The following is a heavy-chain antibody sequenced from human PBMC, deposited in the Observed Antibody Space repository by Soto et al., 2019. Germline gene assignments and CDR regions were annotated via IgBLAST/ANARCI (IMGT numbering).Heavy chain of an antibody. J-gene: IGHJ4*02. D-gene: IGHD4-17*01. V-gene: IGHV3-7*04. Sequence: EVQLVESGGGLVQPGGSLSLSCAASGFTFSSYWMSWVRQAPGKGLEWVANIKQDGSAKYYVDSVKGRFTISRDNAKNSLYLQMNSLRAEDTAVYYCARAHPDYGDGLDYCGQGTLVTVSS. CDR3: ARAHPDYGDGLDY. CDR1: GFTFSSYW. CDR2: IKQDGSAK.